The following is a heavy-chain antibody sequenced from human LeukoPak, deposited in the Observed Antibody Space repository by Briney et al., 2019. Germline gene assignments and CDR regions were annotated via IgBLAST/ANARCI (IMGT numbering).Heavy chain of an antibody. CDR2: IFYSGST. D-gene: IGHD3-10*02. J-gene: IGHJ5*02. V-gene: IGHV4-59*12. Sequence: SETLSLTCTVSGGSISSYYWSWIRQPPGKGLEWIGYIFYSGSTNYNPSLKSRVTISVDTSKNQFSLKLRSVTAADMAVYYCARARFGYNWFDPWGQGTLVTVSS. CDR1: GGSISSYY. CDR3: ARARFGYNWFDP.